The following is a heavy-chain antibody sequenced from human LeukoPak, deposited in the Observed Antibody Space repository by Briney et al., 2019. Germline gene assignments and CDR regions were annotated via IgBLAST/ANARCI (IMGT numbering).Heavy chain of an antibody. D-gene: IGHD1-14*01. CDR1: GFTFSSYS. Sequence: GGSLRLSCAASGFTFSSYSMNWVHQAPGKGLEWVSSISSSSSYIYYADSVKGRFTISRDNAKNSLYLQMNSLRAEDTAVYYCARVGRTWYYGMDVWGQGTTVTVSS. V-gene: IGHV3-21*01. CDR2: ISSSSSYI. J-gene: IGHJ6*02. CDR3: ARVGRTWYYGMDV.